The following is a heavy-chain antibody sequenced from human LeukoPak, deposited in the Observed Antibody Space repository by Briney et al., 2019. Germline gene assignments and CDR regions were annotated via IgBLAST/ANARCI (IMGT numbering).Heavy chain of an antibody. V-gene: IGHV4-31*03. CDR3: ARDHPQYYYGSGSYYPGAFDI. CDR2: IYYSGST. D-gene: IGHD3-10*01. Sequence: SETLSLTRTVSGGSISSGDYYWSWIRQHPGKGLEWIGYIYYSGSTYYNPSLKSRITISVDTSKNQFSLKLSSVTAADTAVYYCARDHPQYYYGSGSYYPGAFDIWGQGTMVTVSS. J-gene: IGHJ3*02. CDR1: GGSISSGDYY.